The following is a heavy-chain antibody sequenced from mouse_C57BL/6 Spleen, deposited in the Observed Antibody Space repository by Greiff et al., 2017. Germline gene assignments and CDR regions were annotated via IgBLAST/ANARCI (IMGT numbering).Heavy chain of an antibody. V-gene: IGHV1-69*01. CDR3: AREGVYYVKERYFDV. Sequence: QVQLQQPGAELVMPGASVKLSCKASGYTFTSYWMHWVKQRPGQGLEWIGEIDPSDSYTNYNQKFKGKSTLTVDKSSSTAYMQLSSLTSEDSAVYYCAREGVYYVKERYFDVWGTGTTVTVSS. J-gene: IGHJ1*03. CDR1: GYTFTSYW. CDR2: IDPSDSYT. D-gene: IGHD2-1*01.